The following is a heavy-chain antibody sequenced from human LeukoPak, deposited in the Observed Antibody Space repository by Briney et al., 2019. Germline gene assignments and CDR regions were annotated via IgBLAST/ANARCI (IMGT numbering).Heavy chain of an antibody. CDR2: ISYDGSNK. J-gene: IGHJ4*02. V-gene: IGHV3-30*03. CDR1: GFTFSSYG. D-gene: IGHD6-6*01. Sequence: GGSLRLSCAASGFTFSSYGMHWVRQAPGKGLEWVAVISYDGSNKYYADSVKGRFTISTENSKNTLYLQMNSLRAEDTAVYYCATSPGLGYSSSLTGVDYWGQGTLVTVSS. CDR3: ATSPGLGYSSSLTGVDY.